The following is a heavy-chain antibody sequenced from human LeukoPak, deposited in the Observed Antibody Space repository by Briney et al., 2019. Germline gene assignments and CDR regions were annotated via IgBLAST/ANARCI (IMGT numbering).Heavy chain of an antibody. Sequence: GGSLRLSCAASGFTFSSYGIHWVRQAPGKGLEWVSALYSGGSTYYADSVKGRFTVSRDNAKNSLYLQMNSLRAEDTAVYYCARVGDSSSFSLDYWGQGTLVTVSS. CDR3: ARVGDSSSFSLDY. CDR2: LYSGGST. V-gene: IGHV3-NL1*01. CDR1: GFTFSSYG. D-gene: IGHD6-6*01. J-gene: IGHJ4*02.